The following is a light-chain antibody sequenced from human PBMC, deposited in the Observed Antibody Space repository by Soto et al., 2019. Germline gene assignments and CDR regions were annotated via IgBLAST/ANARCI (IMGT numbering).Light chain of an antibody. V-gene: IGLV1-47*01. CDR3: ASWDGSLNGPI. CDR1: SSNIGSNY. CDR2: RNN. J-gene: IGLJ2*01. Sequence: QSVLTQPPSASGTPGQRVTISCSGTSSNIGSNYVSWYQHLPGTAPKLLIYRNNQRPSGVPDRFSGSKSGTSASLAISGLRSADETEYYCASWDGSLNGPIFGGGTKLTVL.